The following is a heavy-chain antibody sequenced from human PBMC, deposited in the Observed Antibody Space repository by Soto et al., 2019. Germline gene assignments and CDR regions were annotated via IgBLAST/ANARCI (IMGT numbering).Heavy chain of an antibody. V-gene: IGHV3-15*07. CDR3: TTDSYGTMLVVRLDS. Sequence: EVQLVESGGGLVKPGGSLRLSCAASGFAFSNAWINWVRQAPGKGLEWVGRIKSKAHGGTKDFAALVRGRFAITRDDSRNIVNMPMNSLTTEATAVYYCTTDSYGTMLVVRLDSWGHGTPVTVSS. D-gene: IGHD1-7*01. CDR1: GFAFSNAW. J-gene: IGHJ5*01. CDR2: IKSKAHGGTK.